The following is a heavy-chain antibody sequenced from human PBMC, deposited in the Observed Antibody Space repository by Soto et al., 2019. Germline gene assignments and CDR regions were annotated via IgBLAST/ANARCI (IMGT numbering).Heavy chain of an antibody. Sequence: QITLKESGPTLVRPTQTLTLTCAFSGFSLSTSGVGVGWIRQPPGKALERLAVIYWDDSKHYSPSLTSRLTSTKDTSKTQVVLTRTNMDPMDTGTYYCAHKGPEDWPLDYWGQGTLVTVSS. D-gene: IGHD3-9*01. CDR1: GFSLSTSGVG. CDR2: IYWDDSK. CDR3: AHKGPEDWPLDY. V-gene: IGHV2-5*02. J-gene: IGHJ4*02.